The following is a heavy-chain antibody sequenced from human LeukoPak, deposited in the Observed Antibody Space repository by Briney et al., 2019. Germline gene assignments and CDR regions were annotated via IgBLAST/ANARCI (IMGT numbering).Heavy chain of an antibody. CDR1: GFTFNSYS. J-gene: IGHJ4*02. D-gene: IGHD3-22*01. CDR2: ISSSSSYI. Sequence: PGGSLRLSCAASGFTFNSYSMNWVRQAPGKGLEWVSSISSSSSYIYYADSVKGRFTISRDNAKNSLYLQMNSLRAEDTAVYYCARDLGYYYDSSGYPSGGYWGQGTLVTVSS. CDR3: ARDLGYYYDSSGYPSGGY. V-gene: IGHV3-21*01.